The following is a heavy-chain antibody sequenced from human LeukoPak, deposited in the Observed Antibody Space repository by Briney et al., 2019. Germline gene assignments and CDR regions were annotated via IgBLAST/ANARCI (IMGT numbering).Heavy chain of an antibody. CDR3: ARALYYYDSSGYFSP. V-gene: IGHV4-34*01. J-gene: IGHJ1*01. Sequence: SETLSLTCTVSSGSIRSYSWSWIRQPPGKGLEWIGEINHSGSTNYNPSLKSRVTISVDTSKNQFSLKLSSVTAADTAVYYCARALYYYDSSGYFSPWGQGTLVTVSS. CDR1: SGSIRSYS. CDR2: INHSGST. D-gene: IGHD3-22*01.